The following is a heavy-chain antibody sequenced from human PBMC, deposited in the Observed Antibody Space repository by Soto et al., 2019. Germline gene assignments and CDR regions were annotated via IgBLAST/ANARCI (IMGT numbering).Heavy chain of an antibody. J-gene: IGHJ4*02. CDR1: GFNFDNYG. Sequence: QVQLVESGGGVVQPGGSLRLSCQASGFNFDNYGMHWVRQAPGKGQEWVAVITYDGSFQYYADSVKGRFTISRDNSKNTLSLHLNTLKPEDTAVYHCAKDRVGGTFYTPLAFWGQGTLVTVSS. V-gene: IGHV3-30*18. D-gene: IGHD1-7*01. CDR3: AKDRVGGTFYTPLAF. CDR2: ITYDGSFQ.